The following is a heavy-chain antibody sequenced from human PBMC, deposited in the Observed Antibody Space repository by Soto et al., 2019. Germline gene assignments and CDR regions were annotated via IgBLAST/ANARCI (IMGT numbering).Heavy chain of an antibody. Sequence: QVQLQESGPGLVKPSGTLSLTCAVSGGSISSSNWWSWVRQPPGKGLEWIGEIYHSGSTNYKPSPESRDTISVDKSKNQFSLKLSSVTAADAAVYYCARIAAAGTSVDYWGQGTLVTVSS. D-gene: IGHD6-13*01. CDR1: GGSISSSNW. J-gene: IGHJ4*02. V-gene: IGHV4-4*02. CDR3: ARIAAAGTSVDY. CDR2: IYHSGST.